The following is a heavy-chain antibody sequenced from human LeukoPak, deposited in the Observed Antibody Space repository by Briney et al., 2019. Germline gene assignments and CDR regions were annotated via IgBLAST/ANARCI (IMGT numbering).Heavy chain of an antibody. Sequence: PSETLSLTCTVSGGSVSSYYWSWIRQPPGKGLEWIGYIYYSGSTNYNPSLKSRVTISVDTSKNQFSLKLSSVTAADTAVYYCARALGWSTLDYWGQGTLVTVSS. CDR3: ARALGWSTLDY. J-gene: IGHJ4*02. D-gene: IGHD5/OR15-5a*01. V-gene: IGHV4-59*02. CDR1: GGSVSSYY. CDR2: IYYSGST.